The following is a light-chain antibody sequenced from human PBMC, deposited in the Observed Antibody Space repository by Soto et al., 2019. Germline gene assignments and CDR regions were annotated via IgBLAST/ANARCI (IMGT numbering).Light chain of an antibody. CDR2: DAS. CDR1: QSVSSN. J-gene: IGKJ1*01. CDR3: QQYNNWHPVT. Sequence: EIVMTQAPATLSVSLAASATLSCSASQSVSSNLAGYQQKHGQAPRLLMYDASTRATSIPARFSGSGCGTEFTLTISSLQSEDFAVYYCQQYNNWHPVTFGQGTKVDI. V-gene: IGKV3-15*01.